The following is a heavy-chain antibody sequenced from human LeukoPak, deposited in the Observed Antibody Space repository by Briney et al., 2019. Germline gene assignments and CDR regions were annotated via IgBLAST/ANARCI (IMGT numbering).Heavy chain of an antibody. D-gene: IGHD3-16*01. Sequence: GGSLRLSCAASGFTFSDYYMSWIRQAPGKGLEWVSYISSSGSTIYYADSVKGRFTISRDNAKNSLYLQMNSLRAEDTAVYYCARGAYDYVWGSSPPSEFDYWGQGTLVTVSS. CDR1: GFTFSDYY. J-gene: IGHJ4*02. V-gene: IGHV3-11*04. CDR3: ARGAYDYVWGSSPPSEFDY. CDR2: ISSSGSTI.